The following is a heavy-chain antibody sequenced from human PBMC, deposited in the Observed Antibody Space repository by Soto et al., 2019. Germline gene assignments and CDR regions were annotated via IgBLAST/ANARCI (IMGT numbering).Heavy chain of an antibody. Sequence: EVQLVESGGGLVQPGGSLRLSCAASGFTVSSNYMSWVRQAPGKGLEWVSVIYSGGSTYYADSVKGRFTISRHNSKNTRDLQMNSLRAEDTAVYYCATESIAAAGTFDYWGQGTLVTVSS. CDR1: GFTVSSNY. D-gene: IGHD6-13*01. CDR3: ATESIAAAGTFDY. CDR2: IYSGGST. V-gene: IGHV3-53*04. J-gene: IGHJ4*02.